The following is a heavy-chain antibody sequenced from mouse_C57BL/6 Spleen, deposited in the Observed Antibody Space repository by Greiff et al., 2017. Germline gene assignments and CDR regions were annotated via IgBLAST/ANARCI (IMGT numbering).Heavy chain of an antibody. Sequence: EVKLEESGGGLVQPGGSMKLSCVASGFTFSNYWMNWVRQSPEKGLEWVAQIRLKSDNYATHYAESVKGRFTISRDDSKSSVYLQMNNLRAEDTGIYYCTGESNYAFAYWGQGTLVTVSA. CDR3: TGESNYAFAY. CDR2: IRLKSDNYAT. CDR1: GFTFSNYW. V-gene: IGHV6-3*01. D-gene: IGHD2-5*01. J-gene: IGHJ3*01.